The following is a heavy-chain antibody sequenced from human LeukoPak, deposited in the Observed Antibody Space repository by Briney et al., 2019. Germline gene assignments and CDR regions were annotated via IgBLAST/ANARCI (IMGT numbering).Heavy chain of an antibody. V-gene: IGHV1-69*01. CDR3: ARHSSSLTSLYYFDY. Sequence: EASVKVSCKASGGTSSSYAISWVRQAPGQGLEWMGGIIPIFGTANYAQKFQGRVTITADESTSTAYMELSSLRSEDTAVYYCARHSSSLTSLYYFDYWGQGTLVTVSS. D-gene: IGHD6-6*01. J-gene: IGHJ4*02. CDR2: IIPIFGTA. CDR1: GGTSSSYA.